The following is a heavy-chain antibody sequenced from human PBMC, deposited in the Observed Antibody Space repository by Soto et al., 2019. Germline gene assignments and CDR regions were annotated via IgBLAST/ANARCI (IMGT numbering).Heavy chain of an antibody. CDR1: GVSISSTSYY. CDR3: ARGPGRYKWFDP. V-gene: IGHV4-39*01. CDR2: IYYSGST. Sequence: QLQLQESGPGLVKPSETLSLTCTVSGVSISSTSYYWGWIRQPPGEGLEWIGSIYYSGSTYYNPSLMSRVTISVHTSKNQFSLKLSSVTAADTAVYFCARGPGRYKWFDPWGQGTLVTVSS. J-gene: IGHJ5*02.